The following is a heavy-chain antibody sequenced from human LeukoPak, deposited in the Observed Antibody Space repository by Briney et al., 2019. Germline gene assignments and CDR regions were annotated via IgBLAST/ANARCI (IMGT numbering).Heavy chain of an antibody. CDR3: ARLKYCGGDCATGAFDI. J-gene: IGHJ3*02. Sequence: SETLSLTCAVSGYSISSGYYWGWIRQPPGKGLEWIGSIYHSGSTYYNPSLKIRVTISVDTSKNQFSLKLSSVTAADTAVYYCARLKYCGGDCATGAFDIWGQGTMVTVSS. D-gene: IGHD2-21*01. V-gene: IGHV4-38-2*01. CDR2: IYHSGST. CDR1: GYSISSGYY.